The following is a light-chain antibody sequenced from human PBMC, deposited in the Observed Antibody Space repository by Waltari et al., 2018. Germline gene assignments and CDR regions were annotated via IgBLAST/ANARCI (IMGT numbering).Light chain of an antibody. CDR1: LSLLHSNGYTQ. V-gene: IGKV2-28*01. Sequence: EIVMTQSPRSLPVTPGEPASIPCASSLSLLHSNGYTQLNWYLQKPGQSPQLLIYLVSNRASGVPDRFSGSGSDADFTLKISRVEAEDVGVYYCLQALQTPYTFGQGTKLEIK. CDR3: LQALQTPYT. CDR2: LVS. J-gene: IGKJ2*01.